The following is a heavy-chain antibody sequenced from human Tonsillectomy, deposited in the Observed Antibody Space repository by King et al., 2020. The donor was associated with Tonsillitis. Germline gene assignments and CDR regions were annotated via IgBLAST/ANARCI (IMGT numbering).Heavy chain of an antibody. V-gene: IGHV3-23*04. CDR3: ANSVRRTWIQLWKGNYFDY. CDR2: ISGSGGST. D-gene: IGHD5-18*01. J-gene: IGHJ4*02. CDR1: GFTFSSYA. Sequence: VQLVESGGGLVQPGGSLRLSCAASGFTFSSYAMSWVRQAPGKGLEWVSAISGSGGSTYYADSVKGRFTISRDNSKNTLYLQMNSLRAEDTAVYYCANSVRRTWIQLWKGNYFDYWGQGTLVTVSS.